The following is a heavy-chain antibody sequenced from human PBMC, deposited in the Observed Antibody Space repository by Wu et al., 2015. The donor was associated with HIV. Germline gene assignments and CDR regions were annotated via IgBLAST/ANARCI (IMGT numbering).Heavy chain of an antibody. CDR3: ATVPRSGADYYYYMDV. J-gene: IGHJ6*03. V-gene: IGHV1-69*12. Sequence: QVQLVQSGAEVKKPGSSVKVSCKASEGTFGNYAISWVRQAPGQEFEWIGGIISVFHTTNYAQKFQARVTIFADESTNTAYMELSSLTYEDTAVYYCATVPRSGADYYYYMDVWGEGTTVTVSS. CDR2: IISVFHTT. D-gene: IGHD3-10*01. CDR1: EGTFGNYA.